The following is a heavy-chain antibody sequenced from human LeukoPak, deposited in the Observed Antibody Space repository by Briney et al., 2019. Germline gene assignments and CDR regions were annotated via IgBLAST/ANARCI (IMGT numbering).Heavy chain of an antibody. CDR3: AREDGEGGGFDY. J-gene: IGHJ4*02. Sequence: ASVKVSCKASGGTFSSYAISWVRQAPGQGLEWMGGIIPIFGTANYAQKFQGRVTITADESTSAAYMELSSLRSDDTAVYYCAREDGEGGGFDYWGQGTLVTVSS. CDR2: IIPIFGTA. CDR1: GGTFSSYA. D-gene: IGHD3-16*01. V-gene: IGHV1-69*13.